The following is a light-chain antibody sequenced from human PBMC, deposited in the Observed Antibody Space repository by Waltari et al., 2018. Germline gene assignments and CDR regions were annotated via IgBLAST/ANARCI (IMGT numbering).Light chain of an antibody. CDR2: DVS. Sequence: QSALTQPASVSASPGRSITISCPGTSSDVGFYHYVSWYQQHPGKAPKLIIYDVSARPSGVSDRCSGSKSGNTASLTISGLQAEDEADYYCNSYAGSSSWVFGGGTKRTVL. CDR3: NSYAGSSSWV. CDR1: SSDVGFYHY. J-gene: IGLJ3*02. V-gene: IGLV2-14*01.